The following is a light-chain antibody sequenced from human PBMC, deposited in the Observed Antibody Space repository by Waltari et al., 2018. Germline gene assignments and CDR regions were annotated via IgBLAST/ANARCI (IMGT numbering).Light chain of an antibody. CDR3: CSYAGRYTSV. V-gene: IGLV2-11*01. CDR2: AVD. CDR1: STDIGGYKY. Sequence: QPALTQPRSVSGSPGQSVPLSCPGTSTDIGGYKYVSWYQRHAGKAPNLIIYAVDKRPSGVPDRFSGSKAGNTASLTISGLLTDDEADYYCCSYAGRYTSVFGGGTRVTVL. J-gene: IGLJ2*01.